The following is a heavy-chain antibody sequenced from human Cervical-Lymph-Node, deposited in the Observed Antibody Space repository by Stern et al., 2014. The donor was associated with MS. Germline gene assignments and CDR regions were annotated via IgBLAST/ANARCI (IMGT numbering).Heavy chain of an antibody. CDR1: GFTFSSYA. Sequence: EVQMEESGGTLVQPGGSLRLSCAASGFTFSSYAMSWVRQAPGKGMEWVSFISGSDGSTFYADSVKGRFTISRDNSKNTLFLQMNSLRAEDTAVYYCAKVYGSGPFDYWGQGTLVTVSS. J-gene: IGHJ4*02. CDR2: ISGSDGST. V-gene: IGHV3-23*04. D-gene: IGHD6-19*01. CDR3: AKVYGSGPFDY.